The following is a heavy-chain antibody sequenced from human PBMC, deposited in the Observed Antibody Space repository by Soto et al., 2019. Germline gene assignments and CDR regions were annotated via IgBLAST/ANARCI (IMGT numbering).Heavy chain of an antibody. V-gene: IGHV3-23*01. D-gene: IGHD3-3*01. CDR3: AKKRYELRFLEWLAYGMDV. CDR1: GFTFSSYA. CDR2: ISGSGGST. J-gene: IGHJ6*02. Sequence: PGGSLILSCAASGFTFSSYAMSWVRQAPGKGLEWVSAISGSGGSTYYADSVKGRFTISRDNSKNTLYLQMNSLRAEDTAVYYCAKKRYELRFLEWLAYGMDVWGQGTTVTVSS.